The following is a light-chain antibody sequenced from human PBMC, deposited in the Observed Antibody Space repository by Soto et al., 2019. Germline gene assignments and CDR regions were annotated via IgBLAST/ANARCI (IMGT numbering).Light chain of an antibody. CDR1: QSVGSS. CDR2: AAS. CDR3: QQYDSSPRT. Sequence: EVVLTQSPVTLSLSPGERATLSCGASQSVGSSLAWYQQKLGHAPRLLIYAASDRATGIPCRFSGSGSGTDFTLIISSLEPEDFAFYYCQQYDSSPRTFGQGTKVDIK. V-gene: IGKV3-11*01. J-gene: IGKJ1*01.